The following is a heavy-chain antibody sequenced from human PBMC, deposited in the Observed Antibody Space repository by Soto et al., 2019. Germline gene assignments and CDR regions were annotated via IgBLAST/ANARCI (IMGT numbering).Heavy chain of an antibody. V-gene: IGHV4-59*08. J-gene: IGHJ6*02. CDR3: ASSSLYGMDV. CDR1: GGSIFSHY. Sequence: NPSETLSLTCTVSGGSIFSHYWGWIRQPPGKGLEYIGYIYYSGSTNYNPSLKSRLIISIDTSKNQFSLKVGSVTAADTAVYYCASSSLYGMDVWGQGTTVTVSS. CDR2: IYYSGST.